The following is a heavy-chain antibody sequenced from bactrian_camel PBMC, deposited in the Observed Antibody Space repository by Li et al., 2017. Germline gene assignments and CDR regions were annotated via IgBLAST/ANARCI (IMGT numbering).Heavy chain of an antibody. D-gene: IGHD2*01. Sequence: VQLVESGGSLVQPGGSLRLSCAASGFTFSSYAMSWVRQAPGKGLEWVSAINSRGGSPFYADSVKGRLTISRDNAKKTLYLQLNSLKTEDTAMYFCAGGNVLYEHTNWGQGTQVTVS. CDR2: INSRGGSP. J-gene: IGHJ4*01. CDR1: GFTFSSYA. CDR3: AGGNVLYEHTN. V-gene: IGHV3S31*01.